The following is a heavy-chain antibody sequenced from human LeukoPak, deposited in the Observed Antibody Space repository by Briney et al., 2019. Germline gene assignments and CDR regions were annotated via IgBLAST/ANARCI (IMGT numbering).Heavy chain of an antibody. CDR1: GFTLSSYA. J-gene: IGHJ4*02. V-gene: IGHV3-23*01. Sequence: GSLRLSCAASGFTLSSYAMSWVRQAPGKGLEWVSATSSSDAGTYYAESVRGRFTISRDNSKNTLFLQMNSLRAEDTAVYYCARRSGIAVAGAFDYWGQGTLVTVSS. D-gene: IGHD6-19*01. CDR2: TSSSDAGT. CDR3: ARRSGIAVAGAFDY.